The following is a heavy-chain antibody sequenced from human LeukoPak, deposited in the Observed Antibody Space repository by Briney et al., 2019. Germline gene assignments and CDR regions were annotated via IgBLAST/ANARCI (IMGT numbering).Heavy chain of an antibody. Sequence: GGSLRLSCAASGFTFSSYAMHWVRQAPGKGLGWVAVISYDGSNKYYADSVKGRFTISRDNSKNTLYLQMNSLRAEDTAVYYCARGPYCTNGVCYTPDAFDIWGQGTMVTVSS. CDR1: GFTFSSYA. CDR2: ISYDGSNK. D-gene: IGHD2-8*01. CDR3: ARGPYCTNGVCYTPDAFDI. J-gene: IGHJ3*02. V-gene: IGHV3-30-3*01.